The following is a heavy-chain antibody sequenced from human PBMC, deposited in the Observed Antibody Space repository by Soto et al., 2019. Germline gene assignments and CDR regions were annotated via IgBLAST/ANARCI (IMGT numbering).Heavy chain of an antibody. CDR3: ARGLGGDHDY. D-gene: IGHD4-17*01. V-gene: IGHV3-30-3*01. J-gene: IGHJ4*02. CDR2: ISYDGSNK. CDR1: GFTFSSYA. Sequence: QVQLVESGGGVVQPGRSLRLSCAASGFTFSSYAMHWVRQAPGKGLEWVAVISYDGSNKYYADSVKGRFTISRDKSKNTLYLQMNSLRAEDTAVYYCARGLGGDHDYWGQGTLVTVSS.